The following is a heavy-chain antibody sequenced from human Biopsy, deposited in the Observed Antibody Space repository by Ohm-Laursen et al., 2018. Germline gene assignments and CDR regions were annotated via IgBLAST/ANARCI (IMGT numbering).Heavy chain of an antibody. Sequence: SVKVSCRAPGGTFSRYGINWVRQAPGQGLEWLGGNIPILGTGNYAQKFQGRVTVAADTSTSTATMELRSLRSDDTAVYYCATKLTGYFHHWGQGTLVTVSS. V-gene: IGHV1-69*06. D-gene: IGHD3-9*01. CDR2: NIPILGTG. CDR3: ATKLTGYFHH. J-gene: IGHJ1*01. CDR1: GGTFSRYG.